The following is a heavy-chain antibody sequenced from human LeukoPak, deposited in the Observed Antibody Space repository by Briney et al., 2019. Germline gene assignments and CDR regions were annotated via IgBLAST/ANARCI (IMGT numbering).Heavy chain of an antibody. CDR1: GGTFSSYA. V-gene: IGHV1-69*04. D-gene: IGHD3-10*01. CDR3: ARDRDCGSGPGI. CDR2: IIPIFGIA. J-gene: IGHJ3*02. Sequence: ASVKVSCKASGGTFSSYAISWVRQAPGQGLEWMGRIIPIFGIANYAQKFQGGVTITADKSTSTAYMELSSLRSEDTAVYYCARDRDCGSGPGIWGQGTMVTVSS.